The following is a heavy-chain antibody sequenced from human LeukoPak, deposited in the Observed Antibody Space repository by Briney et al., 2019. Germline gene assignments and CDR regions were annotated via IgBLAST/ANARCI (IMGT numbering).Heavy chain of an antibody. J-gene: IGHJ4*02. CDR3: ARDQDYRNYVAEY. Sequence: ASVQVSCKASGYTFTGYYMHWVRQAPGQGLEWMGCVNPNSGDTNYAQKFQGRVTMTRDTSISTAYLELNRLRSDDTAVYYCARDQDYRNYVAEYWGQGTLVTVSS. CDR1: GYTFTGYY. D-gene: IGHD4-11*01. V-gene: IGHV1-2*02. CDR2: VNPNSGDT.